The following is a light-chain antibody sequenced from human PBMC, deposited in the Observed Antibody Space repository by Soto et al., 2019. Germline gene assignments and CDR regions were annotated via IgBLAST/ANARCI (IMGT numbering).Light chain of an antibody. J-gene: IGLJ1*01. CDR1: SSNIGAGYD. CDR2: ANN. CDR3: QSYDIGLSGYV. V-gene: IGLV1-40*01. Sequence: QSVLTQPPSVSGAPGQRVTISCTGKSSNIGAGYDVHWYQQLPGTAPKLLIYANNRRPTGVPDRISGSKSGTSASLAITGLQAEDEADYYCQSYDIGLSGYVFGPGTKLTVL.